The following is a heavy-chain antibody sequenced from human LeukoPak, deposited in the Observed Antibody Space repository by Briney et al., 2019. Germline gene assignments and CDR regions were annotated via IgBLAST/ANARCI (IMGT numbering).Heavy chain of an antibody. CDR2: FDPESGET. J-gene: IGHJ3*01. CDR1: GYFLNDLS. CDR3: ATPAAVVAATIARYAFDV. D-gene: IGHD2-2*02. Sequence: ASVKVSCKISGYFLNDLSMHLVRQAPGKGLTWMGGFDPESGETVYAQKFQGRVTMIEDTSTDTAYMELSSLTSEDTALYFCATPAAVVAATIARYAFDVWGQGTMVTVSS. V-gene: IGHV1-24*01.